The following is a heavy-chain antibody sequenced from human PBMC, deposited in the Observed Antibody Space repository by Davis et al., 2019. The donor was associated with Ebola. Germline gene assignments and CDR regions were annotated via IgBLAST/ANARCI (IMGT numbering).Heavy chain of an antibody. J-gene: IGHJ2*01. V-gene: IGHV3-9*01. CDR1: GFTFDDYA. Sequence: SLKISCAASGFTFDDYAMHWVRQAPGKGLEWVSGISWNSGSIGYADSVKGRFTISRDNAKNSLYLQMNSLRAEDTAVYYCARVGPYWYFDLWGRGTLVTVSS. D-gene: IGHD3-16*01. CDR3: ARVGPYWYFDL. CDR2: ISWNSGSI.